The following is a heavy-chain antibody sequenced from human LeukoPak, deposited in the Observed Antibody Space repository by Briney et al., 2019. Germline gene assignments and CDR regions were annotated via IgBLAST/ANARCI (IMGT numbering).Heavy chain of an antibody. Sequence: GASVKVSCMASGYTFTNYYMHWVRQAPGQGLEWMGTLNPSGGSTNYAQKFQGRVTMTRDTSTSTVYMELSSLRSEDTAVYYCAKLGEGGATISNYFEYWGQGTLVTVSS. V-gene: IGHV1-46*01. CDR3: AKLGEGGATISNYFEY. CDR2: LNPSGGST. CDR1: GYTFTNYY. D-gene: IGHD1-26*01. J-gene: IGHJ4*02.